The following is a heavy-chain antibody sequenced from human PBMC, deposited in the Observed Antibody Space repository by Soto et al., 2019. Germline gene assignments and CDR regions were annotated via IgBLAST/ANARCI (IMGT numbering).Heavy chain of an antibody. CDR2: MSYDGSDT. CDR3: TIVRVADSALDH. D-gene: IGHD3-10*02. Sequence: GGSLRLSCVGSGFIFSKNGMHWVRQTPGKGLEWVAFMSYDGSDTFYADSVKGRFTISRDNSKNTLFLHMSNLRAEDTAMYYCTIVRVADSALDHWGQGTLVTVSS. V-gene: IGHV3-30*02. J-gene: IGHJ4*02. CDR1: GFIFSKNG.